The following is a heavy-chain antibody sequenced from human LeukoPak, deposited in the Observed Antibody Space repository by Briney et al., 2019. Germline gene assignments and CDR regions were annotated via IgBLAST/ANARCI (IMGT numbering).Heavy chain of an antibody. J-gene: IGHJ4*02. Sequence: PSETLSLTCTVSGGSISSYYWSWIRQPPGKGLEWIGYIYYSGSTNYNPSLKSRVTISVDTSKNQFSLKLSSVTAADTAVYYCARGGYSSSTNLFDYWGQGTLVTVSS. D-gene: IGHD6-13*01. CDR3: ARGGYSSSTNLFDY. CDR1: GGSISSYY. CDR2: IYYSGST. V-gene: IGHV4-59*08.